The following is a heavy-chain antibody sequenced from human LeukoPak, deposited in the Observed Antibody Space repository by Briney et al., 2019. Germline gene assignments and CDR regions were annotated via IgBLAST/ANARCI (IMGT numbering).Heavy chain of an antibody. V-gene: IGHV3-23*01. Sequence: GGALRLSCAASGFTFSSYAMSWVRQAPGRGLEWVSAISGSGGSTYYADSVKGRFTISRGNSKNTLYLQMNSLRAEDTAVYYCAKGDSSGAKRNWFDPWGQGTLVTVSS. J-gene: IGHJ5*02. D-gene: IGHD3-22*01. CDR3: AKGDSSGAKRNWFDP. CDR1: GFTFSSYA. CDR2: ISGSGGST.